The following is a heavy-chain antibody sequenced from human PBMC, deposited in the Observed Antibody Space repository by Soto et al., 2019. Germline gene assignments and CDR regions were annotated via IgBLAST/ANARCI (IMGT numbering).Heavy chain of an antibody. CDR3: AREGGSYDSGGYLIRGAFDI. Sequence: SLSLTCSVSGDSISRIDYYWTWVLQHPEKGLEWIGNIYFRGNTYYSPSLESRLTISVDTSKNQFSLKLTSVTAADTAVYYCAREGGSYDSGGYLIRGAFDIWGQGTMVTVSS. J-gene: IGHJ3*02. D-gene: IGHD3-22*01. V-gene: IGHV4-31*03. CDR2: IYFRGNT. CDR1: GDSISRIDYY.